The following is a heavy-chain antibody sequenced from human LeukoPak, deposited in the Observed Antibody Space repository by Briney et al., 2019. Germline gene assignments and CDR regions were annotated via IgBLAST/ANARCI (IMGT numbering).Heavy chain of an antibody. J-gene: IGHJ4*02. CDR2: IWYDGSNK. V-gene: IGHV3-33*08. Sequence: GGPLRLSCAASGFTFSSYAMSWVRQAPGKGLEWVAVIWYDGSNKYYADSVKGRFTISRDNSKNTLYLQMNSLRAEDTAVYYCARGNPYGDFLDYWGQGTLVTVSS. CDR1: GFTFSSYA. CDR3: ARGNPYGDFLDY. D-gene: IGHD4-17*01.